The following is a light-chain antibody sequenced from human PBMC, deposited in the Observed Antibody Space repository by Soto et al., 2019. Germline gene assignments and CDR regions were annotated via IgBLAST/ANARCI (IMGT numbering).Light chain of an antibody. Sequence: DIQMTQSPSTLSASVGDRVNITCHASQSISSWLAWYQQKPGKAPKLLIYNASSLESGVPSRFSGSGSGTEFTLTSSSLQPDDFATYYCQQYNSYPWTFGQGTKVDI. V-gene: IGKV1-5*03. CDR1: QSISSW. CDR2: NAS. J-gene: IGKJ1*01. CDR3: QQYNSYPWT.